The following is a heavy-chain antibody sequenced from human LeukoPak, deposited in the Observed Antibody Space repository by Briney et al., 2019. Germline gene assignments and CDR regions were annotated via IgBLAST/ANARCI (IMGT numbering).Heavy chain of an antibody. Sequence: GGSLRLSCAASGFTFSNYWMHWVRQAPGKGLVWVSRINSDGINTSYADSVEGRFTISKDNAKNSLYLQMNSLRAEDTAVYYCARAGSTGTVDYWGQGTLVTVSS. CDR3: ARAGSTGTVDY. D-gene: IGHD1-1*01. CDR2: INSDGINT. J-gene: IGHJ4*02. V-gene: IGHV3-74*01. CDR1: GFTFSNYW.